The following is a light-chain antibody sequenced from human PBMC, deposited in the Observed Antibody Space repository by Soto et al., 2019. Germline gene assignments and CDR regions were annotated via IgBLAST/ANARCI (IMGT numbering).Light chain of an antibody. CDR3: SSYAGSHNWV. CDR2: EVT. J-gene: IGLJ3*02. CDR1: SSDVGGYNY. V-gene: IGLV2-8*01. Sequence: QSALTQPPSASGSPGQSVTISCTGTSSDVGGYNYVSWYQQHPGKAPKLMIYEVTKRPSGVPDRFSGSQSGNTAPLTVSGLQAEDEADYYCSSYAGSHNWVFGGGTKLTVL.